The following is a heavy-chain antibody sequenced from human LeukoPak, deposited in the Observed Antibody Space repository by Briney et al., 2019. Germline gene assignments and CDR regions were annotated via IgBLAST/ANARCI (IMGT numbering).Heavy chain of an antibody. V-gene: IGHV4-59*01. J-gene: IGHJ5*02. Sequence: SETLSLTCTVSGGSISSYYWSWIRQPPGKGLEWIGYIYYSGSTNYNPSLKSRVTISVDTSKNQFSLTLSSVTAADTAVYYCARTESVTNWFDPWGQGTLVTVSS. CDR1: GGSISSYY. CDR3: ARTESVTNWFDP. CDR2: IYYSGST. D-gene: IGHD4-17*01.